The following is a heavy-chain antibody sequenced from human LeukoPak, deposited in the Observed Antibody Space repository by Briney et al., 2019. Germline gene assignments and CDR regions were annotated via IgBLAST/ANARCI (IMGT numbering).Heavy chain of an antibody. J-gene: IGHJ4*02. D-gene: IGHD3-3*01. CDR2: ITKDSSNNM. CDR1: GFIFGDYA. Sequence: GRSLRLSCAASGFIFGDYAMHWVRQAPGKGLEWVSSITKDSSNNMDYADSVKGRFSISRDNAKNSLYLQINNVRPEDTALYFCAKDSSGSIDYWGQGTLVTVSS. V-gene: IGHV3-9*01. CDR3: AKDSSGSIDY.